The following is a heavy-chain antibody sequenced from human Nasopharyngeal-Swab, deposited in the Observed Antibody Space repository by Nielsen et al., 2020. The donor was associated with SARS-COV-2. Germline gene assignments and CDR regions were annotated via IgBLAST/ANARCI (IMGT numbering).Heavy chain of an antibody. V-gene: IGHV3-73*01. CDR2: VRSKGNNYAT. CDR1: GFTFSDSA. CDR3: TRCGGGCYSGRDY. J-gene: IGHJ4*02. Sequence: GESLKISCAASGFTFSDSAIHWVRQASGKGLEWVGRVRSKGNNYATAYSASVKGRFIIFSDDPTNTAYLQMNSLKTEDTAMYYCTRCGGGCYSGRDYWSQGTLVTVSS. D-gene: IGHD2-15*01.